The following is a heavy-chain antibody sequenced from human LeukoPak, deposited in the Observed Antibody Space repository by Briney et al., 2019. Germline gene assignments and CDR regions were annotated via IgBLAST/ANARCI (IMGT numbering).Heavy chain of an antibody. CDR2: IKPDGSET. D-gene: IGHD2-15*01. CDR1: RFTFTTYW. J-gene: IGHJ4*02. Sequence: GGSLRLSCAASRFTFTTYWMSWVRQAPGKGLEWVANIKPDGSETYYVDSVKGRFTISRDNAKNSLYLQMDSLRAEDTAVYYCASHYCSVGSCYFDYWGQGTLVTVSS. CDR3: ASHYCSVGSCYFDY. V-gene: IGHV3-7*03.